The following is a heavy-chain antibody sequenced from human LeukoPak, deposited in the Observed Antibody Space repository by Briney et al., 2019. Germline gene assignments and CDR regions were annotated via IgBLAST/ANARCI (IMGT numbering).Heavy chain of an antibody. CDR2: IYYSGST. J-gene: IGHJ4*02. D-gene: IGHD6-13*01. CDR3: ARVDLGIAAAGAGYYFDY. Sequence: SETLSLTCTVSGGSISSYYWSWIRQPPGKGLEWIGYIYYSGSTNYNPSLKSRVTISVDTSKNQFSLKLSSVTAADTAVYYCARVDLGIAAAGAGYYFDYWGQGTLVTVSS. CDR1: GGSISSYY. V-gene: IGHV4-59*01.